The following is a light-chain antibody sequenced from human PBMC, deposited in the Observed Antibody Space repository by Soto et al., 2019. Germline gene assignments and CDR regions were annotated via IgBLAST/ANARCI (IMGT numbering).Light chain of an antibody. CDR1: QSVSSSY. CDR2: GAS. Sequence: EIVLTQSPGTLSLSPGERATLSCRASQSVSSSYLAWYQQKPGQAPRLLLYGASSRATGIPDRFSGSGSGPDFPLTISRLEPEDFAVYYRQPHGSAPWTFGQGTKVEIK. V-gene: IGKV3-20*01. J-gene: IGKJ1*01. CDR3: QPHGSAPWT.